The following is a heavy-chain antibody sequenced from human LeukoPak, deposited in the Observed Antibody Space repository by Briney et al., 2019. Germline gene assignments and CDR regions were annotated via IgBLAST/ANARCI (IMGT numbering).Heavy chain of an antibody. J-gene: IGHJ6*03. CDR2: IIPIFGTA. CDR3: ARGAPPRYYYYYMDV. V-gene: IGHV1-69*05. CDR1: GGTFSSYA. Sequence: SVKVSCKASGGTFSSYAVSWVRQAPGQGLEWMGGIIPIFGTANYAQKFQGRVTITTDESTSTAYMELGSLRSEDTAVYYCARGAPPRYYYYYMDVWGKGTTVTVSS.